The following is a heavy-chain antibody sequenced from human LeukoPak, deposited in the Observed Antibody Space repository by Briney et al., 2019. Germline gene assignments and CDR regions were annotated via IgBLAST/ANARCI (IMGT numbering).Heavy chain of an antibody. D-gene: IGHD6-13*01. Sequence: ASVKVSCKASGYTFTSYGISWVRQAPGQGLEWMGWISAYNGNTNYAQKLQGRVTMTEDTSTDTAYMELSSLRSEDTAVYYCATDRRIYSSSWFWFDPWGQGTLVTVSS. CDR3: ATDRRIYSSSWFWFDP. CDR2: ISAYNGNT. J-gene: IGHJ5*02. CDR1: GYTFTSYG. V-gene: IGHV1-18*01.